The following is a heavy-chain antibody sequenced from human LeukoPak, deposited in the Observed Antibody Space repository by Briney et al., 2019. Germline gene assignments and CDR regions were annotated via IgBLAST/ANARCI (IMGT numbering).Heavy chain of an antibody. Sequence: SWVRQPPGKGLEWIGYIYYSGSTYYNPSLKSRVTISVDTSKNQFSLKLSSVTAADTAVYYCARAYYYDSSGYVFRIWGQGTMVTVSS. CDR3: ARAYYYDSSGYVFRI. J-gene: IGHJ3*02. CDR2: IYYSGST. V-gene: IGHV4-30-4*01. D-gene: IGHD3-22*01.